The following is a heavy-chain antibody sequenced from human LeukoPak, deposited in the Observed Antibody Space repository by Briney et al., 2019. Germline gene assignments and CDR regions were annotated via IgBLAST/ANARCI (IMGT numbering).Heavy chain of an antibody. V-gene: IGHV4-4*07. CDR3: ARFYSVDAFDI. D-gene: IGHD2-21*01. CDR1: GGSISSYY. Sequence: SETLSLTCTVSGGSISSYYWSWIRQPAGKGLEWIGRIYTSESNKYNPSLKSRVTISVDTSKNQFSLKLSSVTAADTAVYYCARFYSVDAFDIWGQGTVVTVSS. CDR2: IYTSESN. J-gene: IGHJ3*02.